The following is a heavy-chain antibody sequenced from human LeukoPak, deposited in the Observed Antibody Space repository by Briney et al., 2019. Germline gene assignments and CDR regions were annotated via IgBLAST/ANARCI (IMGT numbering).Heavy chain of an antibody. J-gene: IGHJ4*02. Sequence: GASVKVSCKTSGYTFTTYGISWVRQAPGQGLEWMGWISPYNGNTNYVQKLQGIVTVTTDTSTSTAYMELRSLRSDDTAVYYCTRTVLDCANGVCYDYWGQGTLVTVSS. D-gene: IGHD2-8*01. CDR1: GYTFTTYG. V-gene: IGHV1-18*01. CDR2: ISPYNGNT. CDR3: TRTVLDCANGVCYDY.